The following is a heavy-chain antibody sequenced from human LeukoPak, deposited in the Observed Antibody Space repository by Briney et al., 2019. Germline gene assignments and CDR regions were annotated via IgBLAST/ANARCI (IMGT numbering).Heavy chain of an antibody. D-gene: IGHD4-17*01. J-gene: IGHJ4*02. V-gene: IGHV4-59*12. CDR2: IYYSGVT. CDR1: GGSISTYY. CDR3: GADYGDYIILY. Sequence: PSETLSLTCTVSGGSISTYYWSWIRQPPGKGLEWIGYIYYSGVTNYNPSLKSRVTISVDTSKNQFSLKLSSVTAADTAVYYCGADYGDYIILYWGQGTLVTVSS.